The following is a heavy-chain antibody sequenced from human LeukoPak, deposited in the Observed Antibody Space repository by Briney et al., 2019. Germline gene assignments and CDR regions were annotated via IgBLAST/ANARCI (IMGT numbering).Heavy chain of an antibody. CDR3: ASEPLRGWFDP. CDR1: GFTFSSHW. CDR2: ISSSSYI. Sequence: GGSLRLSCAASGFTFSSHWMHWVRQTPGKGLVWVSSISSSSYIYYADSVKGRFTISRDNAKNSLYLQMNSLRAEDTAVYYCASEPLRGWFDPWGQGTLVTVSS. V-gene: IGHV3-21*01. D-gene: IGHD3-10*01. J-gene: IGHJ5*02.